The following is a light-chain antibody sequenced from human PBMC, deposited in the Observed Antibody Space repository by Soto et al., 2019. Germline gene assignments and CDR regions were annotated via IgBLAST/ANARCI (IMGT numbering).Light chain of an antibody. CDR1: QTISSW. V-gene: IGKV1-5*03. J-gene: IGKJ1*01. Sequence: IPITQSPSTLSGSVGDRFTITCRASQTISSWLAWYQQKPGKAPKLLIYKASTLKSGVPSRFSGSGSGTEFTLTISSLQPDDFATYYCQHYNSYSEAFGQGTKVDI. CDR2: KAS. CDR3: QHYNSYSEA.